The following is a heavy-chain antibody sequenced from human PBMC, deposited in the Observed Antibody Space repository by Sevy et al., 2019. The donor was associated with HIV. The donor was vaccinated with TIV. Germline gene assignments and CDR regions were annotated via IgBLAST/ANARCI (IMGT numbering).Heavy chain of an antibody. CDR3: ARHPAKSNAFAY. J-gene: IGHJ4*02. V-gene: IGHV4-39*01. Sequence: SETLSLTCTVSGGSIISSTYYWDWIRQPPGKGLEWIGNIHHTGKIYYIPSLRSRFTMSVDTSKNRFSLNLNSVTAAYTAVYYCARHPAKSNAFAYWGRGTLVTVSS. CDR2: IHHTGKI. D-gene: IGHD3-16*01. CDR1: GGSIISSTYY.